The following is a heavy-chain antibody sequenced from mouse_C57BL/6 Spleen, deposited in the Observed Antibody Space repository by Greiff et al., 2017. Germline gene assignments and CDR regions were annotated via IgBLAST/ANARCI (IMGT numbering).Heavy chain of an antibody. D-gene: IGHD1-1*01. CDR1: GFSLTSYG. V-gene: IGHV2-3*01. CDR2: IWGDGST. J-gene: IGHJ4*01. Sequence: VQGVESGPGLVAPSQSLSITCTVSGFSLTSYGVSWVRQPPGKGLEWLGVIWGDGSTNYHSALISGLSISTDNSKSQVFLKLNRLQTDDTATYDCAKKGYYEAMDYWGQGTSVTGSS. CDR3: AKKGYYEAMDY.